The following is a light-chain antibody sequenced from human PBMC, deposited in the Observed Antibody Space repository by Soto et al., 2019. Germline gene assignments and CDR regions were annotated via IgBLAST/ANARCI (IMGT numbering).Light chain of an antibody. J-gene: IGKJ1*01. V-gene: IGKV1-5*03. CDR1: QRISSW. CDR2: KAS. CDR3: QQYNSYSWT. Sequence: DIQMTQSPSTLSAAVGDRVTITCRASQRISSWLAWYQQKPGKAPKLQIYKASSLESGVPSRFSGSGSGTEFTLTISSLQPDDFATYYCQQYNSYSWTFGQGTKVEIK.